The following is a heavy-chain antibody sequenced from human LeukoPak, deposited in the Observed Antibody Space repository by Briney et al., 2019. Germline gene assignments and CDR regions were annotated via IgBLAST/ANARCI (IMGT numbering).Heavy chain of an antibody. J-gene: IGHJ4*02. D-gene: IGHD5-12*01. V-gene: IGHV1-18*01. CDR3: ARSGRGTYYYFDL. CDR2: ISGYNGNT. CDR1: TYTFTRYG. Sequence: ASVKVSCKASTYTFTRYGISWVRQAPGQGLELMGWISGYNGNTNYAQKFLGRVSMTADTATSTAYMELRSLTSDDTAMYYCARSGRGTYYYFDLWGQGTLVTVSS.